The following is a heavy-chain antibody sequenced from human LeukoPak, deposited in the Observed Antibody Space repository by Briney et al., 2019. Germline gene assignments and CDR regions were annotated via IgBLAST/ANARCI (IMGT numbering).Heavy chain of an antibody. CDR1: GGSISSSCYY. Sequence: SETLSLTCTVSGGSISSSCYYWGWIRQPPGKGLEWFGSIYYSGSTYYSPCLKRRVTISVDTSKNQFCLKLSSVTAEDAAVYYCARGLYYYDSSGYYYVYYFDYWGQGTLVTVSS. V-gene: IGHV4-39*01. CDR3: ARGLYYYDSSGYYYVYYFDY. J-gene: IGHJ4*02. D-gene: IGHD3-22*01. CDR2: IYYSGST.